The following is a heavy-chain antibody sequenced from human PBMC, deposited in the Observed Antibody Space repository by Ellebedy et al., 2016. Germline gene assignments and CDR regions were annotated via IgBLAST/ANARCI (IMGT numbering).Heavy chain of an antibody. J-gene: IGHJ1*01. CDR3: ARVRSDDYGDYELFQH. CDR1: GFTFSSYG. V-gene: IGHV3-30*03. D-gene: IGHD4-17*01. CDR2: ISYDGSNK. Sequence: GESLKISCAASGFTFSSYGMHWVRQAPGKGLEWVAVISYDGSNKYYADSVKGRFTISRDNSKNTLYLQMNSLRAEDTAVYYCARVRSDDYGDYELFQHWGQGTLVTVSS.